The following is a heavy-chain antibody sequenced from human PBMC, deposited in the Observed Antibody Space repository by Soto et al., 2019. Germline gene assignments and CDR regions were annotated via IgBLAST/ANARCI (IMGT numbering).Heavy chain of an antibody. V-gene: IGHV1-69*02. J-gene: IGHJ4*02. CDR3: ARGDSDPYGDYRRGGDY. D-gene: IGHD4-17*01. Sequence: GASVKVSCKASGGTFSSYTISWVRQAPGQGLEWMGRIIPILGIANYAQKFQGRVTITADKSTSTAYMELSSLRSEDTAVYYCARGDSDPYGDYRRGGDYWGQGTLVTVSS. CDR1: GGTFSSYT. CDR2: IIPILGIA.